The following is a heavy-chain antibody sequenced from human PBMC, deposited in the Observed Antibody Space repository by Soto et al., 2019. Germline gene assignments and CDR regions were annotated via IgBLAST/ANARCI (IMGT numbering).Heavy chain of an antibody. CDR1: GFTVSSNY. CDR2: IYSGGST. CDR3: ARVYYDILTRSPNWFDP. D-gene: IGHD3-9*01. J-gene: IGHJ5*02. Sequence: PGGSLRLSCAASGFTVSSNYMSWVRQAPGKGLEWVSVIYSGGSTYYADSVKGRFTISRDNSKNTLYLQMNSLRAEDTAVYYCARVYYDILTRSPNWFDPSGQGTLVTVSS. V-gene: IGHV3-53*01.